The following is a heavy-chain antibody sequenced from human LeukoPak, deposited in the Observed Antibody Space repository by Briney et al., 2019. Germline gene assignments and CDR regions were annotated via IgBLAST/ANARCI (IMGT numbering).Heavy chain of an antibody. J-gene: IGHJ4*02. V-gene: IGHV4-34*01. Sequence: PSETLSLTCDVSGVSFSTYYWSWIRQSPEKGLEWIGEVNHSGHTNFNPSLKSRVTISVDTSKNQFSLKLSSLTAADTAVYYCARQLYGSDYWGQGTLVSVSS. D-gene: IGHD4-17*01. CDR2: VNHSGHT. CDR1: GVSFSTYY. CDR3: ARQLYGSDY.